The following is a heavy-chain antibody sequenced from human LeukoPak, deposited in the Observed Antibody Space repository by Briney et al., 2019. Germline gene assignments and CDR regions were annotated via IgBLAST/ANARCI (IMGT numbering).Heavy chain of an antibody. CDR2: ISPSGTVI. CDR1: GFIFTDYY. D-gene: IGHD3-10*01. CDR3: ARDYNC. V-gene: IGHV3-11*01. J-gene: IGHJ4*02. Sequence: GGPLRLSCSASGFIFTDYYMSWIRQAPGKGLEWVSYISPSGTVIYNGDSVKGRFTISRDNAKKSLYLQMNSLRAEDTAVYYCARDYNCWGQGILVTVSS.